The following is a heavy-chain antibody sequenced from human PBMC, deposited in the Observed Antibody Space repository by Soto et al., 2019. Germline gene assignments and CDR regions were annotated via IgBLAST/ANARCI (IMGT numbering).Heavy chain of an antibody. V-gene: IGHV1-18*01. J-gene: IGHJ4*02. CDR2: ISAYNGNT. D-gene: IGHD3-3*01. CDR1: GYTFTSYG. CDR3: ARDKGTPTVTIFGVVIIPRIDY. Sequence: ASVKVSCKASGYTFTSYGISWVRQAPGQGLEWMGWISAYNGNTNYAQKLQGRVTMTTDTSTSTAYMELRSLRSDDTAVYYCARDKGTPTVTIFGVVIIPRIDYWGQGTLVPAPQ.